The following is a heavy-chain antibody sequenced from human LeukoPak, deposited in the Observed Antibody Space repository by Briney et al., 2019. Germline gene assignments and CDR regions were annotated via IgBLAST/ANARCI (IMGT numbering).Heavy chain of an antibody. CDR2: IKQDGSET. D-gene: IGHD3-3*01. V-gene: IGHV3-7*01. J-gene: IGHJ4*02. Sequence: GGSLRLSCAASGFTFRNYWMSWVRRAPGKGLEWVANIKQDGSETYYVDSVRGRFTISRDNAKKSLYLQMNSLRAEDTAVYYCARDFWGAYRVDYFDYWGQGTLVTVSS. CDR3: ARDFWGAYRVDYFDY. CDR1: GFTFRNYW.